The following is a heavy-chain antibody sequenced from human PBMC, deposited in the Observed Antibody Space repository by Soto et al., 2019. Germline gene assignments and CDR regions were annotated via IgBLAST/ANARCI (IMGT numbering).Heavy chain of an antibody. Sequence: GGSLSLSCAASGFTFSSYAMSWVRQAPGRGLEWVSAISGSGGSTYYADSVKGRFTISRDNSKNTLYLQMNSLRAEDTAVYYCAKNLNFGVVSPSDYWGQGTLVTVSS. V-gene: IGHV3-23*01. CDR2: ISGSGGST. J-gene: IGHJ4*02. D-gene: IGHD3-3*01. CDR3: AKNLNFGVVSPSDY. CDR1: GFTFSSYA.